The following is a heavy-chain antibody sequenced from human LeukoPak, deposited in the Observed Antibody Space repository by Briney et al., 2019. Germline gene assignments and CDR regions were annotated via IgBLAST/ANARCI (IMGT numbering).Heavy chain of an antibody. J-gene: IGHJ4*02. CDR3: ARDPGYFDY. V-gene: IGHV3-33*01. CDR1: GFTFSSYG. Sequence: GGSLRLSCAASGFTFSSYGMHWVRQAPGKGLEWVTFLWYDGSNKYYADSVKGRFTISRDNSKNTLYLQMNTLRAEDTAVYYCARDPGYFDYWGQGTLVTVSS. CDR2: LWYDGSNK.